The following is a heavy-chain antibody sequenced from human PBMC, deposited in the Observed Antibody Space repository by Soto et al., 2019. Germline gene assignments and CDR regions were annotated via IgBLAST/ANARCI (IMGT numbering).Heavy chain of an antibody. J-gene: IGHJ6*02. V-gene: IGHV1-69*01. CDR2: VIPIFGTA. CDR3: PSTNGVCYTCSYSDYGMDV. D-gene: IGHD2-8*01. CDR1: GGTFSSYA. Sequence: QVQLVQSGAEVKKPGSSVKVSCKASGGTFSSYAISWVRQAPGQGLEWMGGVIPIFGTANYAQKFQGRVTITADESTSTAYMELSSRRSEATDVYYCPSTNGVCYTCSYSDYGMDVWGQGTTVTVSS.